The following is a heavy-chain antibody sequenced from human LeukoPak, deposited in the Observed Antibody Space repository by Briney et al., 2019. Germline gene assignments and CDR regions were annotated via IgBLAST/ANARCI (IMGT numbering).Heavy chain of an antibody. CDR2: IYYSGST. CDR1: GGSISSSSYY. V-gene: IGHV4-39*07. D-gene: IGHD3-22*01. J-gene: IGHJ4*02. Sequence: SETLSLTCTVSGGSISSSSYYWGWIRQPPGKGLEWIGSIYYSGSTYYNQSPKSRVTISVDTSKNQFSLKLSSVTAADTAVYYCARDRYYYDSSGYYLLDYWGQGTLVTVSS. CDR3: ARDRYYYDSSGYYLLDY.